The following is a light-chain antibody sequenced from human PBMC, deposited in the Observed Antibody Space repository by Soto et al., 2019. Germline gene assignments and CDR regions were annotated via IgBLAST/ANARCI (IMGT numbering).Light chain of an antibody. J-gene: IGKJ2*01. V-gene: IGKV1-39*01. CDR1: QSISSY. CDR2: AAS. Sequence: DIQMTQSPSSLSASVGDRVTITCRASQSISSYLNWYQQKPGKAPKLLIYAASSLQSGVPSRFSGSGSGTDFTLTISSLHPEDFATYYCQQSYRTSWTFRQWTKLEIK. CDR3: QQSYRTSWT.